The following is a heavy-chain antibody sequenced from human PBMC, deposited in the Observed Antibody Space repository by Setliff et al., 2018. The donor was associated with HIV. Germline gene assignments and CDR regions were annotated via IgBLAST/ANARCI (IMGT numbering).Heavy chain of an antibody. D-gene: IGHD2-2*01. CDR1: GYSFTSYD. Sequence: ASVKVSCKASGYSFTSYDINWVRQATGQGLEWMGWMNPNSGNTGYAQKFQGRVTITADESASTAYMELSSLRSEDTAVYYCTRHRVVPAALNWFDPWGQGTLVTVSS. V-gene: IGHV1-8*02. CDR3: TRHRVVPAALNWFDP. J-gene: IGHJ5*02. CDR2: MNPNSGNT.